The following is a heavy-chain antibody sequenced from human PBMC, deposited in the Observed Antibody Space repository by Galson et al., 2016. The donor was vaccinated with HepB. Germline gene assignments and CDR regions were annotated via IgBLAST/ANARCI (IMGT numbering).Heavy chain of an antibody. CDR3: ANGCKSGNCKIAEFEY. CDR2: ISSTSSYI. D-gene: IGHD4-23*01. J-gene: IGHJ4*02. Sequence: SLRLSCAASGLTFSDCYMTWIRQAPGKGLEWVSYISSTSSYIRYADSVKGRFTISRDDSRNTLYLQMNSLRSEDTAVYYCANGCKSGNCKIAEFEYWGQGTLVTVSS. CDR1: GLTFSDCY. V-gene: IGHV3-11*06.